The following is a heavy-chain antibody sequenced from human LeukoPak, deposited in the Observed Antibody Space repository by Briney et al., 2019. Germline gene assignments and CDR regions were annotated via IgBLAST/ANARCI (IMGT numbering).Heavy chain of an antibody. CDR3: XXXXXSXXXXFDP. CDR1: GYSISSGYY. Sequence: XTPXXXCXVSGYSISSGYYWGWIRPPPGKGLEWIGSLYYSGNTYYNPSLKSRLTISIDTSKNQFSLRLSSVTAADTAVYYXXXXXXSXXXXFDPWGXGXLVTVSS. V-gene: IGHV4-38-2*01. D-gene: IGHD3-3*01. CDR2: LYYSGNT. J-gene: IGHJ5*02.